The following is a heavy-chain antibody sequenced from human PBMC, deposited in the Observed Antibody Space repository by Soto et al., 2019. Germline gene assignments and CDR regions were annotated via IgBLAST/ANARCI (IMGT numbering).Heavy chain of an antibody. V-gene: IGHV3-30*18. CDR1: GITFSNYA. CDR3: AKFGIAAAAY. Sequence: GGSLRLSCAASGITFSNYAMSWVRQAPGKGLEWVAVISYDGSNKYYADSVKGRFTISRDNSKNTLYLQMNSLRAEDTAVYYCAKFGIAAAAYWGQGTLVTVSS. J-gene: IGHJ4*02. D-gene: IGHD6-13*01. CDR2: ISYDGSNK.